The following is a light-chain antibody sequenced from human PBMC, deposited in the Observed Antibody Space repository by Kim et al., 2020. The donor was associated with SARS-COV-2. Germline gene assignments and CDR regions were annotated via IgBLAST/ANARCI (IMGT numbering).Light chain of an antibody. CDR3: QSRDSGGNIL. Sequence: SSELTQDPAVSVALGQTVRITCQGDSLRNYYTTWYQQRPSQAPVLVIYGRNSRPSGIPDRFSGSSSGNTASLTISGAQAEDEADFYCQSRDSGGNILFGGGTKVTVL. V-gene: IGLV3-19*01. CDR2: GRN. CDR1: SLRNYY. J-gene: IGLJ2*01.